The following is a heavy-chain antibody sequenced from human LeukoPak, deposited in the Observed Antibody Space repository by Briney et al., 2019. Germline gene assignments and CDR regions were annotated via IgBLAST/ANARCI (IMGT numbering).Heavy chain of an antibody. Sequence: PSKTLSLTCTVSGGSISSYYWNWIRQPPGKGPEWIGYIYHSANRYYSDSIKYNPSLKSRVFISVDTSENQFSLRLHSVSAADTAVYYCARAQQISHNFDYWGQGTLVTVSS. CDR2: IYHSANRYYSDSI. V-gene: IGHV4-59*01. CDR3: ARAQQISHNFDY. J-gene: IGHJ4*02. CDR1: GGSISSYY. D-gene: IGHD6-13*01.